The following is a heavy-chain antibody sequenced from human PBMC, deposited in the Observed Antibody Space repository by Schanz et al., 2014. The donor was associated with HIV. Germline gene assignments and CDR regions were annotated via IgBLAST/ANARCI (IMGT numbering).Heavy chain of an antibody. CDR1: GYTFSSND. V-gene: IGHV1-18*01. Sequence: QVQLVQSGPEVKKPGASVRVSCKASGYTFSSNDINWVRQAPGQGLEWMGWINAYNGNTHYAQKLQGRVTMTTDTSTSTAYMELRNLRSDDTAVYYCASGRFDTVIWWGDAFLIWGRGTMVTVSS. CDR3: ASGRFDTVIWWGDAFLI. CDR2: INAYNGNT. J-gene: IGHJ3*02. D-gene: IGHD5-18*01.